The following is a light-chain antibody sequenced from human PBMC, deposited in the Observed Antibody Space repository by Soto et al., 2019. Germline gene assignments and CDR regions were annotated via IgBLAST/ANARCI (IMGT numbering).Light chain of an antibody. CDR1: QSVSSSY. Sequence: EIVLTQSPGTLSLSPGERATLSCRASQSVSSSYLAWYQQKPGQAPRLLIYGASSRAPGIPDRFSGSGSGTDFTLTISRLEPEDFAVYYCQQYGCSPYTFGRGTKLEIK. CDR2: GAS. J-gene: IGKJ2*01. V-gene: IGKV3-20*01. CDR3: QQYGCSPYT.